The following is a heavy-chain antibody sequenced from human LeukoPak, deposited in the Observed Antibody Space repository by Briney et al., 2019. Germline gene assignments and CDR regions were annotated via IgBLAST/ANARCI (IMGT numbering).Heavy chain of an antibody. J-gene: IGHJ4*02. CDR1: GFTFSDYY. V-gene: IGHV3-11*06. CDR2: ISSSSSYT. CDR3: ARPSYGSGRGDC. D-gene: IGHD3-10*01. Sequence: GGSLRLSCAASGFTFSDYYMSWIRQAPGKGLEWVSYISSSSSYTNYADSVKGRFTISRDNAKNSLYLQMNSLRAEDTAVYYCARPSYGSGRGDCWGQGTLVTVSS.